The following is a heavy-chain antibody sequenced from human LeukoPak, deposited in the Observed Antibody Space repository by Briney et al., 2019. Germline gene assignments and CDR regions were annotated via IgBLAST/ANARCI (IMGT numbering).Heavy chain of an antibody. CDR1: GGSISSSSAY. J-gene: IGHJ4*02. D-gene: IGHD5-18*01. V-gene: IGHV4-39*01. CDR3: VSPRGFSYGYFDY. CDR2: IYYSKNT. Sequence: SETLSLTCTVSGGSISSSSAYWGWIRHPPGKGLEWIGSIYYSKNTYYNPSLKSRVTISADTSKNQFSLTLGSVSATDTAVYYCVSPRGFSYGYFDYWGQGTLVTVSS.